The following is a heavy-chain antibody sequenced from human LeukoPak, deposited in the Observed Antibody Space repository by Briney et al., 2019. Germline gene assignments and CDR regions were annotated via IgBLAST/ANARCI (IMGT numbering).Heavy chain of an antibody. J-gene: IGHJ4*02. CDR1: GFTFSSYA. V-gene: IGHV3-30-3*01. CDR3: ARTRVVVLYFDY. Sequence: GGSLRLSCAASGFTFSSYAMHWVRQAPGKGLEWVAVISYDGSNKYYADSVKGRFTISRDNSKNTLYLQMNSLRAEDTAVYYCARTRVVVLYFDYWGQGTLVTVSS. CDR2: ISYDGSNK. D-gene: IGHD3-22*01.